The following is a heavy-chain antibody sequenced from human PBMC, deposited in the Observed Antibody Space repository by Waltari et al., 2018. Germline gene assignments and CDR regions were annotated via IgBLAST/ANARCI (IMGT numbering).Heavy chain of an antibody. CDR2: MNADGGNT. Sequence: QVQLVQSGAEVKKPGASVKVSCKASGYTFTSHDINWVRQVTGQGLEWMGWMNADGGNTGYAPNFQGRVTMTRDTSMSTAYMELSSLKLEDTAVYYCARDNGADRNWFDPWGQGTLVTVSS. D-gene: IGHD1-20*01. V-gene: IGHV1-8*01. J-gene: IGHJ5*02. CDR3: ARDNGADRNWFDP. CDR1: GYTFTSHD.